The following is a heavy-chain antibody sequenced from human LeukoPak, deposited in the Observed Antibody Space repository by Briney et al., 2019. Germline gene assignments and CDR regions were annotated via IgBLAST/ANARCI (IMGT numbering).Heavy chain of an antibody. CDR2: IYPGDSDT. Sequence: GESLKISCKASGYGFTTSWIGWVRQMPGKGLEWMGIIYPGDSDTRYSPSFHGQVTISADRSISTAYLQWSSLKTSDTAMYYCARQRRGYSSSMDVWGQGTTVTVSS. CDR3: ARQRRGYSSSMDV. D-gene: IGHD5-18*01. J-gene: IGHJ6*02. CDR1: GYGFTTSW. V-gene: IGHV5-51*01.